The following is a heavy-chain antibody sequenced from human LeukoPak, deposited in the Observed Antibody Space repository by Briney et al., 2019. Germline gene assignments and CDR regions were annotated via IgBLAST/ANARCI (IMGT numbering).Heavy chain of an antibody. CDR1: GYTFTVYY. CDR2: INPNSGGT. V-gene: IGHV1-2*02. D-gene: IGHD2-2*01. J-gene: IGHJ4*02. Sequence: ASVKVSCKASGYTFTVYYLHLVRQAPGQGLEWMGWINPNSGGTYYSQKFQGRVTMTRDTSISTAYMEVSRLRSDDTAVYYCAMRHSLGGSPQLPALYYWGQGTLVTVSS. CDR3: AMRHSLGGSPQLPALYY.